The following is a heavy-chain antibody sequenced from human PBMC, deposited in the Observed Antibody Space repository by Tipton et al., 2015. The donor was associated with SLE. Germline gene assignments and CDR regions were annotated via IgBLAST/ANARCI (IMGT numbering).Heavy chain of an antibody. CDR1: GFTFSTSA. CDR2: IWYDGSNK. J-gene: IGHJ4*02. V-gene: IGHV3-33*01. CDR3: ARGRGGEFLDY. D-gene: IGHD3-16*01. Sequence: SLRLSCAASGFTFSTSAMHWVRQAPAKGLDWVAVIWYDGSNKFYADSAKGRFTISRDNSKNTVSLQMNSLRVEDTAVYFCARGRGGEFLDYWGQGTLVTVSS.